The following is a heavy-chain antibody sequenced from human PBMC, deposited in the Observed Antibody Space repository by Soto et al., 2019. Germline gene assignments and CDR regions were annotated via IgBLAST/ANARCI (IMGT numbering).Heavy chain of an antibody. CDR3: ARVSSSSWSPDDAFDI. CDR1: GDSVSSNSAA. D-gene: IGHD6-13*01. J-gene: IGHJ3*02. CDR2: TYYRSKWYN. V-gene: IGHV6-1*01. Sequence: SQTLSLTCAISGDSVSSNSAAWNWIRQSPSRGLEWLGRTYYRSKWYNDYAVSVKSRITINPDTPKNQFSLQLNSVTPEDTAMYYCARVSSSSWSPDDAFDIWGQGTMVTVSS.